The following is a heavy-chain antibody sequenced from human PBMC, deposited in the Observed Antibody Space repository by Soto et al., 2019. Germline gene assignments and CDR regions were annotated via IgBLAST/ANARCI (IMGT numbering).Heavy chain of an antibody. V-gene: IGHV4-30-4*01. D-gene: IGHD3-16*02. Sequence: QVQLQESGPGLVKPSQTLSLTCTVSGGSISSGDYYWSWIRQPPGKGLEWIGYIYYSGSTYYNPSLQSRVTISVDTSKNQFSLKLSSVTAADTAVYYCARGIMITFGGVIAPPYFDYWGQGTLVPVSS. CDR3: ARGIMITFGGVIAPPYFDY. CDR2: IYYSGST. CDR1: GGSISSGDYY. J-gene: IGHJ4*02.